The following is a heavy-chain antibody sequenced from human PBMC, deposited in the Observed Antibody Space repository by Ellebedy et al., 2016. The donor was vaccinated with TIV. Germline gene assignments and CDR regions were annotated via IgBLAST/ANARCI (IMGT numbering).Heavy chain of an antibody. V-gene: IGHV3-23*01. CDR3: AKANPPDFDW. Sequence: PGGSLRLSCAASGFTFSIYAMNWVRQAPGKGLEWVSRISSSGISTYYVDSVKGRFTISRDNSKNTLYLQMNSLRAEDTAVYYCAKANPPDFDWWGQGTLVTVSS. J-gene: IGHJ4*02. CDR1: GFTFSIYA. CDR2: ISSSGIST.